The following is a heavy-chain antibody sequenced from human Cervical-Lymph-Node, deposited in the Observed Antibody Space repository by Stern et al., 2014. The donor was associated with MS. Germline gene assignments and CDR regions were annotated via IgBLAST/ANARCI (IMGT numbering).Heavy chain of an antibody. Sequence: VQLVESGPGLVKPSETLSLTCTASGGSISSYYWSWIRQPPGKGLEWIGDIYYSGSTNYNPSLKSRVTISVDTSKNQFSLKLSSVTAADTAVYYCARGAVTPPLYWYFDLWGRGTLVTVSS. CDR3: ARGAVTPPLYWYFDL. D-gene: IGHD4-23*01. CDR2: IYYSGST. J-gene: IGHJ2*01. CDR1: GGSISSYY. V-gene: IGHV4-59*01.